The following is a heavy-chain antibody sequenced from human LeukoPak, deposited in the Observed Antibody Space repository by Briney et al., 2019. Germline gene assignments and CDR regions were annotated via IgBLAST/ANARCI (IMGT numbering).Heavy chain of an antibody. CDR1: GGSISSGGFS. CDR3: ARHSGLLYFDY. CDR2: IYHSGTT. V-gene: IGHV4-30-2*01. J-gene: IGHJ4*02. Sequence: PSETLSLTCAVSGGSISSGGFSWNWIRQPPGKGLEWIGHIYHSGTTSYNPSLKSRVTMSVDRSKNQFSLNVSSVTAADTAVYYCARHSGLLYFDYWGQGTLVTVSS. D-gene: IGHD3-10*01.